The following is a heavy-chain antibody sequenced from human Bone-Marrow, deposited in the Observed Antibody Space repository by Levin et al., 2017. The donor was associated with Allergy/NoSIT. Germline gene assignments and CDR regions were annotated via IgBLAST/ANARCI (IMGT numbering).Heavy chain of an antibody. CDR2: IYYSGST. CDR1: GGSITNYY. Sequence: PGGSLRLSCTVSGGSITNYYWSWIRQPPGKGLEWIGYIYYSGSTNYNPSLQSRLTISVDASKNQFSLKLTSVTAADSAMYYCARDWTTAAPGGGHYDYGMDVWGQGTTVTVSS. J-gene: IGHJ6*02. V-gene: IGHV4-59*01. CDR3: ARDWTTAAPGGGHYDYGMDV. D-gene: IGHD3/OR15-3a*01.